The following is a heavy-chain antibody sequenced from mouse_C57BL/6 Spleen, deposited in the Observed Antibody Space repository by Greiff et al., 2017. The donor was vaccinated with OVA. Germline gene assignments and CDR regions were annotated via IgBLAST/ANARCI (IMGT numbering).Heavy chain of an antibody. CDR1: GSTFTDSY. D-gene: IGHD3-1*01. CDR3: ARSGDYFDY. CDR2: INPNNGGT. Sequence: EVQLQQSGPELVKPGASVKISCKPPGSTFTDSYMNWVKQGLGKSFEWIGDINPNNGGTSYNQKFKGKATLTVDKSSSTAYMELRSLTSEDSAVYYCARSGDYFDYWGQGTTLTVSS. J-gene: IGHJ2*01. V-gene: IGHV1-26*01.